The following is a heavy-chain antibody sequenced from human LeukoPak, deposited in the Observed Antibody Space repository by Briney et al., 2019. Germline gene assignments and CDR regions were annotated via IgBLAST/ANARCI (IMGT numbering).Heavy chain of an antibody. Sequence: PGGSLRLSCAASGFTFSNFGIHWVRQAPGKGLEWVAFIRYDASDKYYVDSVKGRFAISRDNSKNTVYLQMNSLRVEDTAVYYCARDHIASSGRRYFDYWGQGTLVTVSS. CDR3: ARDHIASSGRRYFDY. V-gene: IGHV3-30*02. J-gene: IGHJ4*02. CDR2: IRYDASDK. CDR1: GFTFSNFG. D-gene: IGHD2-15*01.